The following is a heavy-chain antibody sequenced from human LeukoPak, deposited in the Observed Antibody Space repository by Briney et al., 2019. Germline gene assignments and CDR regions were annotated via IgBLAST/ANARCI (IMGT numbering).Heavy chain of an antibody. D-gene: IGHD3-10*01. Sequence: GGSLRPSCAASGFTLSDYYMSWIRQAPGKGLEGVSYISSSGSTIYYADAVKGRFTISRDNAKNSLYLQMNSLRAEETAVYYCARDAYYYGSGSYPPGDYWGQGTLVTVSS. V-gene: IGHV3-11*01. CDR3: ARDAYYYGSGSYPPGDY. CDR2: ISSSGSTI. J-gene: IGHJ4*02. CDR1: GFTLSDYY.